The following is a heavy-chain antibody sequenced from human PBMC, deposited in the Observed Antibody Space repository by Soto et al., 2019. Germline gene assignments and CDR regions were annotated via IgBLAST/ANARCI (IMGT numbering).Heavy chain of an antibody. CDR1: GFTFSSYA. CDR2: ISGSGGST. J-gene: IGHJ4*02. V-gene: IGHV3-23*01. CDR3: AKPLPITFGGVIVPYFDY. D-gene: IGHD3-16*02. Sequence: PGGSLRLSCAASGFTFSSYAMSWVRQAPGKGLEWVSAISGSGGSTYYADSVKGRFTISRDNSKNTLYLQMNSLRAEDTAVYYCAKPLPITFGGVIVPYFDYWGQGTLVTVSS.